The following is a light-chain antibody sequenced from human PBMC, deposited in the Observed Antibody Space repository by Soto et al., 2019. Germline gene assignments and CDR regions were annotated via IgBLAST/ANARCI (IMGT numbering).Light chain of an antibody. Sequence: SPLRQPASACGSPGQSVCISCTGTISDICGYNYVSWFQHHQGKAPKLLIHEVNKRPSGVPDRFSGSKSGNTASLTVSGRQAEDEADYYCSLYRGRTLFVFGTGTKVTGL. CDR3: SLYRGRTLFV. CDR2: EVN. J-gene: IGLJ1*01. V-gene: IGLV2-8*01. CDR1: ISDICGYNY.